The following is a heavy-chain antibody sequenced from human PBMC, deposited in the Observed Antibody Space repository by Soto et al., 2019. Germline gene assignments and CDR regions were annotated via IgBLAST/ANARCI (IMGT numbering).Heavy chain of an antibody. CDR2: INKSGGST. J-gene: IGHJ4*02. V-gene: IGHV3-23*01. Sequence: GSLRLSCAASGFTFSSFAMSWVRQAPGKGLEWVSTINKSGGSTYYADSVKGRFTISRDNSKNMLFLQINGLRAEDTAVYYCAKAPPTTGATFDYWGRGTLVTVSS. CDR3: AKAPPTTGATFDY. D-gene: IGHD1-1*01. CDR1: GFTFSSFA.